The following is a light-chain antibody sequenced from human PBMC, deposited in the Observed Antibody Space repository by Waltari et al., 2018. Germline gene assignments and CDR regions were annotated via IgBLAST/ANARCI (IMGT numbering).Light chain of an antibody. CDR1: QSISTY. V-gene: IGKV1-39*01. Sequence: DIQMTQSPSSLSASVGDQVTITCHTSQSISTYLNWYQQKPGKAPKVLIYDASTLQSAVPSRFSGSGSGTDFTLTISSLQPEDFATYYCQQTYDTPRTFGQGTKVDIK. J-gene: IGKJ1*01. CDR2: DAS. CDR3: QQTYDTPRT.